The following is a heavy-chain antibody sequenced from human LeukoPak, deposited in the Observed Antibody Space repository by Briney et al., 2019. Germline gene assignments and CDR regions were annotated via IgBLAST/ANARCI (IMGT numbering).Heavy chain of an antibody. D-gene: IGHD3-16*02. CDR2: INPSGGST. CDR3: ARAGDSTAFNGLGELSYYFDY. J-gene: IGHJ4*02. V-gene: IGHV1-46*01. CDR1: GYTFTSYY. Sequence: ASVKVSCKASGYTFTSYYMHWVRQAPGQGLEWMGIINPSGGSTSYAQKFQGRVTMTRDTSTSTVYMEPSSLRSEDTAVYYCARAGDSTAFNGLGELSYYFDYWGQGTLVTVSS.